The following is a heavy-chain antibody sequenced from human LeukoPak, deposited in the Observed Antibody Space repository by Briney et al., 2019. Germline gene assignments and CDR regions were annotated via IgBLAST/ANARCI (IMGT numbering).Heavy chain of an antibody. V-gene: IGHV3-30-3*01. CDR3: ARETPPYYDILTGYPHLDY. Sequence: GGSLRLSCAASGFTFSSYAMHWVRQAPGKGLEWVAVISYDGSNKYYADSVKGRFTISRDNSKNTLYLQMNSLRAEDTAVYYCARETPPYYDILTGYPHLDYWGQGTLVTVSS. J-gene: IGHJ4*02. CDR1: GFTFSSYA. D-gene: IGHD3-9*01. CDR2: ISYDGSNK.